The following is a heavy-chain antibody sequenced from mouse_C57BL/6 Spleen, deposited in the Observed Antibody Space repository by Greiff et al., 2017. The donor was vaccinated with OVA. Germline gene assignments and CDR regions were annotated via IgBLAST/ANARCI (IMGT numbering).Heavy chain of an antibody. CDR3: ARLGHWYFDV. CDR2: INPNNGGT. Sequence: EVQLQQSGPELVKPGASVKIPCKASGYTFTDYNMDWVKQSHGKSLEWIGDINPNNGGTISNQKLKGKATLTIDKTSSTAYMELRSLTSEDTAVYYCARLGHWYFDVWGTGTTVTVSS. J-gene: IGHJ1*03. V-gene: IGHV1-18*01. D-gene: IGHD4-1*01. CDR1: GYTFTDYN.